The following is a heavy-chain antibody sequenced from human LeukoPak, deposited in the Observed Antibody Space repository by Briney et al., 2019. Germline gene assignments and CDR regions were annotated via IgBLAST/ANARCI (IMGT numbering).Heavy chain of an antibody. J-gene: IGHJ4*02. Sequence: GGSLRLSCAASGFTFSSYSMNWVRQAPGKGLEWVSSISSSSSYIYYADSVKGRFTISRDNAKNSLYLHMNSLRAEDTAVYYCASITMVRALVYWGQGTLVTVSS. CDR1: GFTFSSYS. D-gene: IGHD3-10*01. CDR2: ISSSSSYI. V-gene: IGHV3-21*01. CDR3: ASITMVRALVY.